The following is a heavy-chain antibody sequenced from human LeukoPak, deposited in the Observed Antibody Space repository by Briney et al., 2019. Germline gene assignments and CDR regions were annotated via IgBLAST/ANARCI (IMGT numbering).Heavy chain of an antibody. CDR3: ARMRYSDY. CDR1: GFTFSNSW. CDR2: IKEDGSDK. D-gene: IGHD1-1*01. J-gene: IGHJ4*02. Sequence: GGSLRLSCAASGFTFSNSWMTWVRQAPGKGLEWVANIKEDGSDKYYVDSVKGRFTISRDNAKNSLYLQMNSLRADDTAVYYCARMRYSDYWGQGTLVTVSS. V-gene: IGHV3-7*01.